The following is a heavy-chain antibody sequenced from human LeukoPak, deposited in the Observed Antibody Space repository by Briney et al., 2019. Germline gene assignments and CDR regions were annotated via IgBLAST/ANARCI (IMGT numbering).Heavy chain of an antibody. D-gene: IGHD5-12*01. CDR3: ARARFGYDRGPFDY. Sequence: GGSLRLSCAASGFTFSNYAMHWVRQAPGKGLEWVAFISYDGSNKHYADSVKGRFTISRDNSKNTLYLQMNSLRPEDTAVYYCARARFGYDRGPFDYWGQGILVTVSS. J-gene: IGHJ4*02. CDR1: GFTFSNYA. V-gene: IGHV3-30-3*01. CDR2: ISYDGSNK.